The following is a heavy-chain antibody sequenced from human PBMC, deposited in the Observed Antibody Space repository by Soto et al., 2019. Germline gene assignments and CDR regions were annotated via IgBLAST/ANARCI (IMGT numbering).Heavy chain of an antibody. CDR1: GFTFSSYA. Sequence: QVHLVESGGGVVQPGRSLRLSCAASGFTFSSYAMHWVRQAPGKGLEWVAVISYDGSNKYYADSVKGRFTISRDNSKNTLYLQMNSLRAEDTAVYYCARESGGYGQPFDYWGQGTLVTVSS. CDR3: ARESGGYGQPFDY. V-gene: IGHV3-30-3*01. CDR2: ISYDGSNK. J-gene: IGHJ4*02. D-gene: IGHD5-18*01.